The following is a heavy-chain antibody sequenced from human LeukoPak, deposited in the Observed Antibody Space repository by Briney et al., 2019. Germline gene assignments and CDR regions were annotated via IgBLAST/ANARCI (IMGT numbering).Heavy chain of an antibody. D-gene: IGHD1-26*01. V-gene: IGHV4-4*02. CDR1: GGSITTTNW. J-gene: IGHJ4*02. CDR2: VHLSGAT. CDR3: TRESGAFSPFGF. Sequence: SETLSLTCAVSGGSITTTNWWSWVRPPPGKGLEWIGEVHLSGATNYNLSLESRVSMSIDKSKNHLSLEVTSVTAADTAIYYCTRESGAFSPFGFWGQGTLVTVSS.